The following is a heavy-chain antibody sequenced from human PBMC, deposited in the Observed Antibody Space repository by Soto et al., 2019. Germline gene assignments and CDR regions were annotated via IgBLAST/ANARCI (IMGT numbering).Heavy chain of an antibody. Sequence: SSETLSLTCTVSGGSISSGDYYWSWIRQPPGKGLEWIGYIYYSGSTYYNPSLKSRVTISVDTSKNQFSLKLSSVTAADTAVYYCARSPVEWLQFDYWGQGTLVTVSS. J-gene: IGHJ4*02. D-gene: IGHD5-12*01. CDR3: ARSPVEWLQFDY. CDR1: GGSISSGDYY. CDR2: IYYSGST. V-gene: IGHV4-30-4*01.